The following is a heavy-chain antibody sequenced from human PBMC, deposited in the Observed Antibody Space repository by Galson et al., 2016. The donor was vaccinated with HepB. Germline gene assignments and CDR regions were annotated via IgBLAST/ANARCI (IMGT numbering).Heavy chain of an antibody. CDR2: ISSNGRNT. J-gene: IGHJ6*02. D-gene: IGHD6-19*01. CDR1: GFTFSNSA. V-gene: IGHV3-64D*06. CDR3: VKEGQWLVLGYYYEMDV. Sequence: SLRLSCAASGFTFSNSAMHWVRQAPGKGLEHVSAISSNGRNTYYADSAKGRFTISRDNSRKTLYLQMSSLRAEDTAVYYCVKEGQWLVLGYYYEMDVWGPGTTV.